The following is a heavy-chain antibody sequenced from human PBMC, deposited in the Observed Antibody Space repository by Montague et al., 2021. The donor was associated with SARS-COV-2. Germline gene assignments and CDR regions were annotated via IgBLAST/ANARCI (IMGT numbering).Heavy chain of an antibody. CDR3: TRDRSYFGY. J-gene: IGHJ4*02. CDR1: GFPFISYE. Sequence: SLSFSLSASGFPFISYEMNWVRQTPGKGLEWISHISSSGGTIYYADSVKGRFTISRDNAKNSLYLQMHSLRAEDTGLYYCTRDRSYFGYWGQGTLVTVSS. CDR2: ISSSGGTI. D-gene: IGHD1-14*01. V-gene: IGHV3-48*03.